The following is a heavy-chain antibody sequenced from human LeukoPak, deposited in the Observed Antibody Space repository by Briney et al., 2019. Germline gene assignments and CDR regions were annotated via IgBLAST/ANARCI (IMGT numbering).Heavy chain of an antibody. J-gene: IGHJ4*02. Sequence: PGGSLILSGAVSEFTIITNYMSWVRQAPGKWLEWVSGIYSDGRTYYADSVKGRFTISRDNSKNMLYLQMNSLRAEDTAVYYCARADLGATASFDYWGQGTLVTVSS. CDR2: IYSDGRT. V-gene: IGHV3-66*01. D-gene: IGHD1-26*01. CDR1: EFTIITNY. CDR3: ARADLGATASFDY.